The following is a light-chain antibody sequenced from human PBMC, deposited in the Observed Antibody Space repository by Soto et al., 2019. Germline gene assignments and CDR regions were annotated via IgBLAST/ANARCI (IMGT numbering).Light chain of an antibody. V-gene: IGKV1-12*01. J-gene: IGKJ4*01. CDR3: QQAATLPLI. CDR1: QGITSW. Sequence: DLQMTQSPSSVSAFVGDSGTITCRASQGITSWLAWYQQKPGKAPELLIYAASSLQSGVPSRFSRSGAGTDFTLTIICLHPEDSATYYCQQAATLPLIFGGGTKVEIK. CDR2: AAS.